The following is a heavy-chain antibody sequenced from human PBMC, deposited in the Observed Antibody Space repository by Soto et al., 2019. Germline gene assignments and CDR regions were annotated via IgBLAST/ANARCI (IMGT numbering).Heavy chain of an antibody. J-gene: IGHJ4*02. CDR2: IYYSGST. V-gene: IGHV4-30-4*01. CDR1: GGSISSGDYY. Sequence: PSETLSLTCTVSGGSISSGDYYWSWFRQPPGKGLEWIGYIYYSGSTYYNPSLKSRVTISVDTSKNQFSLKLSSVTAADTAVYYCARDQDSSRIDYWGRGTLVTSPQ. CDR3: ARDQDSSRIDY. D-gene: IGHD6-13*01.